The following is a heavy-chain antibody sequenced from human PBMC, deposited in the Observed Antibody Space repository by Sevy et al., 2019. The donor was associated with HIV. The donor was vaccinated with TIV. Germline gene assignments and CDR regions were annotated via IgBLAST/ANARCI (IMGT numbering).Heavy chain of an antibody. CDR2: IYTSGST. V-gene: IGHV4-4*07. Sequence: SETLSLTCTFSGGSISSYYWSWIRQPAGKGLEWIGRIYTSGSTNYNPSLKSRVTMSVDTSKNQFSLKLSSVTAADTAVYYCARGLSSYGDYSYFDYWGQGTLVTVSS. J-gene: IGHJ4*02. D-gene: IGHD4-17*01. CDR3: ARGLSSYGDYSYFDY. CDR1: GGSISSYY.